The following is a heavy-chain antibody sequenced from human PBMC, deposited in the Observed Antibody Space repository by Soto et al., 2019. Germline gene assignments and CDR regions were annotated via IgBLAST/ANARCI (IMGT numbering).Heavy chain of an antibody. D-gene: IGHD2-21*01. Sequence: SGPTLVNPTQTLTLTCTFSGFSLSTSGMCVSWIRQPPGKALEWLARIDWDDDIYYNTSLRTRLTISKDTSKNQVVLTMTNMDPVDTATYYCARIGGLSRGGMDVWGQGTTVTVSS. CDR3: ARIGGLSRGGMDV. CDR2: IDWDDDI. CDR1: GFSLSTSGMC. J-gene: IGHJ6*02. V-gene: IGHV2-70*11.